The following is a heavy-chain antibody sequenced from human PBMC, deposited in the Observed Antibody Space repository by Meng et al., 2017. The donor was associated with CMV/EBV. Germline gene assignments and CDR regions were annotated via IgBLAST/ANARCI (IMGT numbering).Heavy chain of an antibody. Sequence: QGQPVQSGAEGKKPWASVKVSCKASGGTFSSYAISWVRQAPGQGLEWMGGIIPIFGTANYAQKFQGRVTITADESTSTAYMELSSLRSEDTAVYYCARMPRDGYNYIDYWGQGTLVTVSS. V-gene: IGHV1-69*12. J-gene: IGHJ4*02. CDR2: IIPIFGTA. D-gene: IGHD5-24*01. CDR3: ARMPRDGYNYIDY. CDR1: GGTFSSYA.